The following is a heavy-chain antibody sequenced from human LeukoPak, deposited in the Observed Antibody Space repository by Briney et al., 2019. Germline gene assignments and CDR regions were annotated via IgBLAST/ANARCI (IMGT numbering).Heavy chain of an antibody. V-gene: IGHV3-23*01. CDR2: ISGSGGST. J-gene: IGHJ1*01. CDR3: AKDFAFWSGYYIRYFQH. D-gene: IGHD3-3*01. Sequence: GGSLRLSCAASGFTFSSYAMSWVRQAPGKGLEWVSAISGSGGSTYYADSVKGRFTISRDNSKNTLYLQMNSLRAEDTAVYYCAKDFAFWSGYYIRYFQHWGQGTLVTV. CDR1: GFTFSSYA.